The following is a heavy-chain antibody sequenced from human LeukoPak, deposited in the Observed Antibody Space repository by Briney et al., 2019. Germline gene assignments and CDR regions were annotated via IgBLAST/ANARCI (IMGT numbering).Heavy chain of an antibody. CDR2: ISYDGSNK. CDR1: GFTFSSYG. J-gene: IGHJ4*02. Sequence: GGSLRLSCAASGFTFSSYGMHWVRQAPGKGLEWVAVISYDGSNKYYADSVKGRFTISRDNSKNTLYLQMNSLRAEDTAVYYCAKSFGIVATIDYWGQGTLVTVS. D-gene: IGHD5-12*01. CDR3: AKSFGIVATIDY. V-gene: IGHV3-30*18.